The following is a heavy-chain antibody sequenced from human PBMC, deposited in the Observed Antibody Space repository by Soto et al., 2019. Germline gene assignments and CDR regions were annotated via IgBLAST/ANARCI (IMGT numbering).Heavy chain of an antibody. CDR3: AKHPPVAGTFDGRNYYYYYMDV. D-gene: IGHD6-19*01. Sequence: GGSLRLSCAASGFTFSSYGMHWVRQAPGKGLEWVAVISYDGSNKYYADSVKGRFTISRENSKNTLYLQMNSLRAEDTAVYYCAKHPPVAGTFDGRNYYYYYMDVWGKGTTVTVSS. CDR2: ISYDGSNK. CDR1: GFTFSSYG. V-gene: IGHV3-30*18. J-gene: IGHJ6*03.